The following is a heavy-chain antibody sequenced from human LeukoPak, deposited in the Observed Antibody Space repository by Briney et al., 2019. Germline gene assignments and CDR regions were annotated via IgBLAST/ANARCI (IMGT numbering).Heavy chain of an antibody. CDR1: GFTFSSYA. J-gene: IGHJ4*02. Sequence: GGSLRLSCAASGFTFSSYAMSWVRQAPGKGLEWVSTISGSGGSTYYADSVKGRFTISRDNFKNTLYLQMNSLRAEDTAVYYCARASYYGSGSYPDYWGQGTLVTVSS. CDR2: ISGSGGST. V-gene: IGHV3-23*01. CDR3: ARASYYGSGSYPDY. D-gene: IGHD3-10*01.